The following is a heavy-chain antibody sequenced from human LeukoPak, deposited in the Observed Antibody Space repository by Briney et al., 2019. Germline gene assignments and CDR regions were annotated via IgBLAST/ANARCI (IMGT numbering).Heavy chain of an antibody. CDR2: IYSRGDT. CDR1: EFIVSINY. J-gene: IGHJ4*02. D-gene: IGHD2-15*01. Sequence: PGGSLRLSCAASEFIVSINYMTWVRQAPGKGLEWVSLIYSRGDTKYADSVKGRFTISRDNSKNTLYLQMSSLRTEDTAVYYCAVGYCSGGSCYSPFDYWGQGTLVTVSS. V-gene: IGHV3-66*01. CDR3: AVGYCSGGSCYSPFDY.